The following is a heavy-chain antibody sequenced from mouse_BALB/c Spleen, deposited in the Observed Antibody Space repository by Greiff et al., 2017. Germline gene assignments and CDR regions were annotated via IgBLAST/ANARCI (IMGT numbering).Heavy chain of an antibody. D-gene: IGHD2-4*01. CDR1: GFTFSSFG. CDR2: ISSGSSTI. CDR3: ARSGLRPYYYAMDY. V-gene: IGHV5-17*02. Sequence: EVKLVESGGGLVQPGGSRKLSCAASGFTFSSFGMHWVRQAPEKGLEWVAYISSGSSTIYYADTVKGRFTISRDNPKNTLFLQMTSLRSEDTAMYYCARSGLRPYYYAMDYWGQGTSVTVSS. J-gene: IGHJ4*01.